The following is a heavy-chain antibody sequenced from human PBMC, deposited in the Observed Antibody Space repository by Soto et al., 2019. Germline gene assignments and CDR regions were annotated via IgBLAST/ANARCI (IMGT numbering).Heavy chain of an antibody. D-gene: IGHD6-6*01. CDR3: AKDPFPDNEYSSPSGGIGLTWFDP. J-gene: IGHJ5*02. CDR1: GFTFSSYG. V-gene: IGHV3-30*18. CDR2: ISYDGSNK. Sequence: QVQLVESGGGVVQPGRSLRLSCAASGFTFSSYGMHWVRQAPGKGLEWVAVISYDGSNKYYADSVKGRFTISRDNSKNTLYLQMNSLRAEDTAVYYCAKDPFPDNEYSSPSGGIGLTWFDPWGQGTLVTVSS.